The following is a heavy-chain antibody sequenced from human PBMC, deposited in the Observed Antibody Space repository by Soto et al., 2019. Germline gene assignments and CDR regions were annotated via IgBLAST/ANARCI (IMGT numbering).Heavy chain of an antibody. CDR2: ISWNSGSI. CDR1: GFTFDDYA. J-gene: IGHJ4*02. CDR3: AKDTIFGVVTNHVFDS. D-gene: IGHD3-3*01. Sequence: GGSLRLSCAASGFTFDDYAMHWVRQAPGKGLEWVSGISWNSGSIGYADSGKGRFTISRDNAKNSLYLQMNSLRAEDTALYYCAKDTIFGVVTNHVFDSWGQGTLVTVSS. V-gene: IGHV3-9*01.